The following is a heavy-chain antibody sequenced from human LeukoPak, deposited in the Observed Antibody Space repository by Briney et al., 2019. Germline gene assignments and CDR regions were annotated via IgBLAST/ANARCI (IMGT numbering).Heavy chain of an antibody. CDR1: GGSFSGYY. J-gene: IGHJ6*03. V-gene: IGHV4-34*01. CDR3: ARNSAGYTNRGNYYYYMDV. Sequence: PSETLSLTCAVYGGSFSGYYWSWIRQPPGKGLEWIGEINNSGSTNYNPSLKSRVTISVDTSKNQFSLKLSSVTAADTAVYYCARNSAGYTNRGNYYYYMDVWGKGTTVTVSS. CDR2: INNSGST. D-gene: IGHD5-24*01.